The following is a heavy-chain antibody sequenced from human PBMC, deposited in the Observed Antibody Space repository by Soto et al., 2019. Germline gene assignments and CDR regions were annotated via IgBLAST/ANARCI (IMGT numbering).Heavy chain of an antibody. V-gene: IGHV1-2*02. CDR2: INPNSGGT. D-gene: IGHD3-10*01. CDR1: GYTFTDYY. CDR3: ARGSELLWFGELLYFEY. Sequence: ASVKVSCKASGYTFTDYYMHWVRQAPGQVLEGMGWINPNSGGTNYAQKFQGRVTMTRDTSISTAYMELSRLRSDDTAVYYCARGSELLWFGELLYFEYWGQGTMVTVSS. J-gene: IGHJ4*02.